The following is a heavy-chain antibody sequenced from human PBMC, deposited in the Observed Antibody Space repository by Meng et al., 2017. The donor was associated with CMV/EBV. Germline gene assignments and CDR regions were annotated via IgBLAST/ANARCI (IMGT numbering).Heavy chain of an antibody. V-gene: IGHV3-30*04. CDR3: ARGVVVPAAISVRVISGLGEYYYGMDV. Sequence: GESLKISCAASGFTFSSYAMHWVRQAPGKGLEWVAVISYDGSNKYYADSVKGRFTISRDNSKNKLYLQMNSLRAEDTAVNYCARGVVVPAAISVRVISGLGEYYYGMDVWGQGTTVTVSS. D-gene: IGHD2-2*01. J-gene: IGHJ6*02. CDR1: GFTFSSYA. CDR2: ISYDGSNK.